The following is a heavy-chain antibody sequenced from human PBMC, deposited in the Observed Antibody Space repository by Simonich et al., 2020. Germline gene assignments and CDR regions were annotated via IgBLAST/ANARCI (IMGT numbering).Heavy chain of an antibody. CDR3: AFYSPSIAARPYWYFDL. CDR1: GYTFTGYY. V-gene: IGHV1-2*02. J-gene: IGHJ2*01. Sequence: QVQLVQSGAEVKKPGASVKVSCKASGYTFTGYYMHWGRQAPGQGLEWMGWINPNSGGTNYAQKFQGRVTMTRDTSISTAYMELSRLRSDDTAVYYCAFYSPSIAARPYWYFDLWGRGTLVTVSS. CDR2: INPNSGGT. D-gene: IGHD6-6*01.